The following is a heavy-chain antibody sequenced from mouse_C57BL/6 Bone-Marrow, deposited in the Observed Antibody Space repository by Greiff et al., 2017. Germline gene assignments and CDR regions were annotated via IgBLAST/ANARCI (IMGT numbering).Heavy chain of an antibody. J-gene: IGHJ3*01. CDR2: ISSGGSYT. D-gene: IGHD2-3*01. CDR3: ARHEGWLPPAWFAY. V-gene: IGHV5-6*01. Sequence: EVKLVESGGDLVKPGGSLKLSCAASGFTFSSYGMSWVRQTPDKRLEWVATISSGGSYTYYPDSVKGRFTISRDNAKNTLYLQMSSLKSEDTAMYYCARHEGWLPPAWFAYWGQGTLVTVSA. CDR1: GFTFSSYG.